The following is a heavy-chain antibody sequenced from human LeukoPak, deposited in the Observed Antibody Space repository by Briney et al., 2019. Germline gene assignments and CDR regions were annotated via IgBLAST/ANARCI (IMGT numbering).Heavy chain of an antibody. CDR1: EFTFRSYA. D-gene: IGHD3-22*01. J-gene: IGHJ4*02. Sequence: PGGSLRLSCAASEFTFRSYAMHWVRQAPGKGLEWVSYISSSSSTIYYADSVKGRFTISRDNAKNSLYLQMNSLRDEDTAVYYCARDRTPGSRYYDSSGPIDYWGQGTLVTISS. V-gene: IGHV3-48*02. CDR3: ARDRTPGSRYYDSSGPIDY. CDR2: ISSSSSTI.